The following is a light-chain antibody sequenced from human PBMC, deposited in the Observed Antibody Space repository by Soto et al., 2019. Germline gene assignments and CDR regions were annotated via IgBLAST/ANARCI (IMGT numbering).Light chain of an antibody. V-gene: IGKV3-11*01. CDR2: DAS. Sequence: EIVLTQSPATLSLSPGERATLSCRASQSVSSYLAWYQQKPGQAPRLLIYDASNRATGIPARFIGNGSGTEFTLTASSLQTEEFAVYYCQQYNNWPFTFGPGTKVEIK. J-gene: IGKJ3*01. CDR1: QSVSSY. CDR3: QQYNNWPFT.